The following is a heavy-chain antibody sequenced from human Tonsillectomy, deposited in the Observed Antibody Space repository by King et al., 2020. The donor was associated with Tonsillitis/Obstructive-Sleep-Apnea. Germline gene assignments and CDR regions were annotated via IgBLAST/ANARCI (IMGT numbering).Heavy chain of an antibody. CDR3: ARTPGHDFWTYFDY. J-gene: IGHJ4*02. CDR2: SSFDGEDT. Sequence: VQLVESGGGVVQPGRSLRLSCAASGFAFSNHAMYWVRQRPGKGLEWVAGSSFDGEDTFYADSAKGRFTVSRDSSRNTLHLQMNSVRGEDTAVYFCARTPGHDFWTYFDYWGQGTLVTVSS. V-gene: IGHV3-30*01. D-gene: IGHD3-3*01. CDR1: GFAFSNHA.